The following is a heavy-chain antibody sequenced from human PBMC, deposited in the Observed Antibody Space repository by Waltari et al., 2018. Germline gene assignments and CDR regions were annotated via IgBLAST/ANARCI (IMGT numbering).Heavy chain of an antibody. Sequence: QVQLQESVPGLVTPSATLSLTCTVSGGSISSHYLSWIRHPPGKGLEWIGYIYYSGSTNYNPSLKSRVTISVETSKNQFSLKLSSVTAADTAVYYCARGRMVQGVTESGLFDYWGQGTLVTVSS. D-gene: IGHD3-10*01. CDR1: GGSISSHY. CDR3: ARGRMVQGVTESGLFDY. J-gene: IGHJ4*02. V-gene: IGHV4-59*11. CDR2: IYYSGST.